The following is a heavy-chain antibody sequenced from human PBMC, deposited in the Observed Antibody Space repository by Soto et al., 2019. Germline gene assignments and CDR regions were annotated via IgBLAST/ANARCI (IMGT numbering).Heavy chain of an antibody. D-gene: IGHD2-15*01. V-gene: IGHV3-7*05. CDR2: IKEDGGAE. CDR1: GFTFNNHW. CDR3: ARGEAEFDL. J-gene: IGHJ4*02. Sequence: PGGSLRLSCAASGFTFNNHWMSWVRQAPGKGLEWLANIKEDGGAEYYVDSVEGRFTISRDNTKNSLFLQMNRLRVEDTARYYCARGEAEFDLWGQGTLVTVSS.